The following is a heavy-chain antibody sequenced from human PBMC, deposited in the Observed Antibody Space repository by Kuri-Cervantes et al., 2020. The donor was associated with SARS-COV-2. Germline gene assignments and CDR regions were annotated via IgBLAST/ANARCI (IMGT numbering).Heavy chain of an antibody. CDR2: ISAYNGNT. CDR3: ARDRAGAYSSGENDY. J-gene: IGHJ4*02. D-gene: IGHD6-19*01. Sequence: ASVKLSCKASGYTFTSYGISWVRQAPGQGLEWMGEISAYNGNTNYAQKLQGRFTMTTDTSKSTAYLELSSLSSDNTAVYYCARDRAGAYSSGENDYWGQGTLVTVSS. V-gene: IGHV1-18*01. CDR1: GYTFTSYG.